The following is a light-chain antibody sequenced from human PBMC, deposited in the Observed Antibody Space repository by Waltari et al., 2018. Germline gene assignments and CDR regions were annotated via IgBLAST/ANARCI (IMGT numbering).Light chain of an antibody. Sequence: DIQMTQSPSTLSASVGDRVTITCRASQTITNWLAWYQQKPGEAPKLLNYKASTLDMGVPSRFSGSGSGTEFTLTISSLQPDDFATYYCQQYDNYPYTFGQGTKLEIK. CDR1: QTITNW. V-gene: IGKV1-5*03. CDR3: QQYDNYPYT. J-gene: IGKJ2*01. CDR2: KAS.